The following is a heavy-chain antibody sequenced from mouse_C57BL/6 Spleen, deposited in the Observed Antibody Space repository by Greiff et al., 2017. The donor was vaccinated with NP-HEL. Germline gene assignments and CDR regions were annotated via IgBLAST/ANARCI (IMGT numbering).Heavy chain of an antibody. Sequence: QVQLKQSGAELVRPGASVTLSCKASGYTFTDYEMHWVQQTPVHGLEWIGAIDPETGGTAYKQKFKGKAILTADKSSSTAYMEHRSRTSEDSAVYYCTRGSNYEDFDYWGQGTTLTVSS. CDR3: TRGSNYEDFDY. D-gene: IGHD2-5*01. J-gene: IGHJ2*01. CDR1: GYTFTDYE. V-gene: IGHV1-15*01. CDR2: IDPETGGT.